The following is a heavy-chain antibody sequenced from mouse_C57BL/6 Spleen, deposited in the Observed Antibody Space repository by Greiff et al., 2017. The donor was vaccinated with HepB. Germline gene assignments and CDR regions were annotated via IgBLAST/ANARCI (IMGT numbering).Heavy chain of an antibody. CDR3: TRRRVYDYDGDFDY. J-gene: IGHJ2*01. Sequence: DVQLVESGTVLARPGASVKMSCKTSGYTFTSYWMHWVKQRPGQGLEWIGAIYPGNSDTSYNQKFKGKAKLTAVTSASTAYMELSSLTNEDSAVYYCTRRRVYDYDGDFDYWGQGTTLTVSS. D-gene: IGHD2-4*01. CDR2: IYPGNSDT. V-gene: IGHV1-5*01. CDR1: GYTFTSYW.